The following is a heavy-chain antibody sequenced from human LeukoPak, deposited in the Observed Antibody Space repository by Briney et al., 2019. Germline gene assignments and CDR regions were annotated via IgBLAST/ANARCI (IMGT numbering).Heavy chain of an antibody. D-gene: IGHD3-10*01. CDR2: IYTSGST. J-gene: IGHJ6*03. CDR3: ARDQGISMVRGAPYYYYYMDV. Sequence: PSETLSLTYTFFDGSISSYYWSWIRQPAGKALEWIGRIYTSGSTNYNPSLKSRVTMSVDTSKKQVSLKLSSVTAADTAVYYCARDQGISMVRGAPYYYYYMDVWGKGTTVTVSS. CDR1: DGSISSYY. V-gene: IGHV4-4*07.